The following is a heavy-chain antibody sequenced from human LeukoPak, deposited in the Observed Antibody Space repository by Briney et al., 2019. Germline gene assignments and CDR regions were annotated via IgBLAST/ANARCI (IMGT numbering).Heavy chain of an antibody. CDR2: ISSSSSYI. J-gene: IGHJ4*02. V-gene: IGHV3-21*01. CDR1: GFTFSSYA. D-gene: IGHD3-16*02. Sequence: GGSLRLSCAASGFTFSSYAISWVRQAPGKGLEWVSSISSSSSYIYYADSVKGRFTISRDNAKNSLYLQMNSLRAEDTAVYYCARESGIIYGIYYFDYWGQGTLVTVSS. CDR3: ARESGIIYGIYYFDY.